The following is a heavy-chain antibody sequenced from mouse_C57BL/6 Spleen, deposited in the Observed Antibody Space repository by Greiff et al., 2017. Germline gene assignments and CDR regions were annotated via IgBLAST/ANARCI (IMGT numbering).Heavy chain of an antibody. CDR2: ISSGSSTN. Sequence: EVQLVESGGGLVKPGGSLKLSCAASGFTFSDYGMHWVRQAPEKGLEWVAYISSGSSTNYYADTVKGRFTISRDNAKNTLFLQMTSLRSEDTAMYYCARGGNYAFAYWGQGTLVTVSA. J-gene: IGHJ3*01. CDR3: ARGGNYAFAY. CDR1: GFTFSDYG. V-gene: IGHV5-17*01. D-gene: IGHD2-1*01.